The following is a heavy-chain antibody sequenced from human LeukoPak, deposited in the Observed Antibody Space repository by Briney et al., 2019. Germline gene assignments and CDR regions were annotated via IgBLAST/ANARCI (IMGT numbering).Heavy chain of an antibody. Sequence: GGSLRLSCAASGFTFSSYWMSWVRQAPGKGLEWVANIKQDGSEKYYVDSVEGRFTISRDNAKNSLYLQMNSLRAGDTAVYYCARDYGSGWSQLYYFDYWGQGTLVTVSS. CDR1: GFTFSSYW. J-gene: IGHJ4*02. D-gene: IGHD6-19*01. V-gene: IGHV3-7*01. CDR3: ARDYGSGWSQLYYFDY. CDR2: IKQDGSEK.